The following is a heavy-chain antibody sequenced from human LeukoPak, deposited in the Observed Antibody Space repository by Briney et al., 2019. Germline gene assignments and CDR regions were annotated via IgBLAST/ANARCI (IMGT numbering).Heavy chain of an antibody. D-gene: IGHD1-26*01. V-gene: IGHV4-61*01. CDR2: HYYSGST. J-gene: IGHJ1*01. Sequence: ETLSLTCTVSAASVTSRSYYWTWIRQPPGKGLEWIGHHYYSGSTNYNPSLKSRVTISKDTSKNQFSLKVTSVTAADTAVYYCARDVVGATYFHLWGQGALVTVSS. CDR1: AASVTSRSYY. CDR3: ARDVVGATYFHL.